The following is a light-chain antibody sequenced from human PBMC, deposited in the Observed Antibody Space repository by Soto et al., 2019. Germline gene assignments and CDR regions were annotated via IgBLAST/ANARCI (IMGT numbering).Light chain of an antibody. CDR3: QQYHNWPIT. CDR2: GAS. J-gene: IGKJ5*01. Sequence: IVLTQSPGTLSLSPGERATLSCRASQSVSSSYLAWYQQKPGQAPRLLMYGASNRAPGIPARFSGSGSGIEFTLTISRLQSEDFAVYYCQQYHNWPITFGQGTRLEIK. V-gene: IGKV3D-15*01. CDR1: QSVSSSY.